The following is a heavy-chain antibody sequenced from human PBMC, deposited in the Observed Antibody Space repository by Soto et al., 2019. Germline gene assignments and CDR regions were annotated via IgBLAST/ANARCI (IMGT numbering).Heavy chain of an antibody. CDR1: GFTFSSYA. J-gene: IGHJ4*02. CDR3: ARDEATLLGVVTIDY. CDR2: ISYDGSNK. D-gene: IGHD3-3*01. V-gene: IGHV3-30-3*01. Sequence: QVQLVESGGGVVQPGRSLRLSCAVSGFTFSSYAMNWVHQAPGKGLEWVAVISYDGSNKYYADSVKGRFTISRDNSRNTLYLQMNSLRAEDTALYYCARDEATLLGVVTIDYWGQGTLLTVSS.